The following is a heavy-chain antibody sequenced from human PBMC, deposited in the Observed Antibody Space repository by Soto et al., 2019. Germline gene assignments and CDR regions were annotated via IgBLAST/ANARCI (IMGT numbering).Heavy chain of an antibody. V-gene: IGHV3-23*01. D-gene: IGHD2-8*01. CDR3: AKNTLLMVYAIHYYGMDV. J-gene: IGHJ6*02. CDR1: GFTFSSYA. Sequence: PGGSLRLSCAASGFTFSSYAMSWVRQAPGKGLEWVSAISGSGGSTYYADSVKGRFTISRDNSKNTLYLQMNSLRAEDTAVYYCAKNTLLMVYAIHYYGMDVWGQGTTVTVSS. CDR2: ISGSGGST.